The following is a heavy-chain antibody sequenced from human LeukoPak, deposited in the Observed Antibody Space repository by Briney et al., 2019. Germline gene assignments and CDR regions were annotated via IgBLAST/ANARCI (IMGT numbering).Heavy chain of an antibody. J-gene: IGHJ6*02. D-gene: IGHD5-12*01. Sequence: SVKVSCKASGATFSSYTISWVRQAPGQGLEWMGRIIPILGIVNYAQKFQGRVTITADKSTSTAYMELSSLRSDDTAVYYCVRALNSGYPNFYYGIDVWGRGTTVTVSS. CDR2: IIPILGIV. V-gene: IGHV1-69*02. CDR1: GATFSSYT. CDR3: VRALNSGYPNFYYGIDV.